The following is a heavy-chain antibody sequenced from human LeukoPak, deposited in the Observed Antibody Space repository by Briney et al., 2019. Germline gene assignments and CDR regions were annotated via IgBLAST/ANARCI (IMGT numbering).Heavy chain of an antibody. CDR3: ARSRGMYSSGWFDY. Sequence: PGRSLRLSCAVSGFTFSSYAVHWVRQAPGKGLEWVAVISYDGSNEYYADSVKGRFTISRDNSKNTLYLQMNSLRAEDTAVNYCARSRGMYSSGWFDYWGQGTLVTVSS. J-gene: IGHJ4*02. V-gene: IGHV3-30-3*01. D-gene: IGHD6-19*01. CDR2: ISYDGSNE. CDR1: GFTFSSYA.